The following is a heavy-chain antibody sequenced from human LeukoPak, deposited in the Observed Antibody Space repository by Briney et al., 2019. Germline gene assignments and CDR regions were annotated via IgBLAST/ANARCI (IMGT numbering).Heavy chain of an antibody. CDR2: ISGSAGST. CDR1: GFTFSRYV. CDR3: ARGQTTVTHYFDY. V-gene: IGHV3-23*01. J-gene: IGHJ4*02. D-gene: IGHD4-17*01. Sequence: GGSLRLSCAASGFTFSRYVMSWVRQAPGKGLEWVSSISGSAGSTYYADSVKGRFTISRDNAKNSLYLQTNSLRDEDTAVYYCARGQTTVTHYFDYWGQGTLVTVSS.